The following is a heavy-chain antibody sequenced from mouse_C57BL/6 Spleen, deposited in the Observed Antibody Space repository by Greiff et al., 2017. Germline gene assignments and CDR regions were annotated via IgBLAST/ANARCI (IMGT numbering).Heavy chain of an antibody. CDR2: IDPSDSET. Sequence: QVQLQQPGAELVRPGSSVKLSCKASGYTFTSYWMPWVKQRPIKRLEWIGNIDPSDSETYYNQKFKDKATLTVDKSSTTAYIQLSSLTSEDSAVYYCARSDPGYDGYYFAYWGQGTLVSVSA. J-gene: IGHJ3*01. V-gene: IGHV1-52*01. D-gene: IGHD2-3*01. CDR3: ARSDPGYDGYYFAY. CDR1: GYTFTSYW.